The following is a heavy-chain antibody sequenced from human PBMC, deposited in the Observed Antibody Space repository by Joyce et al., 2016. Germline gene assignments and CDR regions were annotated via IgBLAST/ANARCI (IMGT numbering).Heavy chain of an antibody. CDR2: ISYSGRI. CDR3: ARAASQDYYYYMDV. J-gene: IGHJ6*03. CDR1: GGSINSGAHY. V-gene: IGHV4-30-4*01. Sequence: QVQLQESGPGLVKPSQTLSLTCSVSGGSINSGAHYWTWIRQPPGKGLEWVGYISYSGRIYCNPSLKSRVTISFDTAKNQLSLKLSSVTAADTAVYYCARAASQDYYYYMDVWGTGTTVTVSS.